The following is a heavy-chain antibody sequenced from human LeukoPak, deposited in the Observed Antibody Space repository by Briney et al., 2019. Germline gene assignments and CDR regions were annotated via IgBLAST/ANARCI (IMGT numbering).Heavy chain of an antibody. J-gene: IGHJ4*02. CDR3: ARGGGWYSDY. CDR2: IKKDGSGK. Sequence: GGSLRLSCAASGFTFSSYWMSWVRQAPGKGLEWVANIKKDGSGKYYVDSVKGRFTISRDNVNNSLYLQMSSLRAEDTAVYYCARGGGWYSDYWGQGTWSPSPQ. D-gene: IGHD6-19*01. CDR1: GFTFSSYW. V-gene: IGHV3-7*03.